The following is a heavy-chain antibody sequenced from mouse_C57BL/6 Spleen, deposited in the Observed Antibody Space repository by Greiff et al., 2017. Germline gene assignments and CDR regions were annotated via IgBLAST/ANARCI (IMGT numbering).Heavy chain of an antibody. Sequence: ESGPGLVKPSQSLSLTCSVTGYSITSGYYWNWIRQFPGNKLEWMGYISYDGSNNYNPSLKNRISITRDTSKNQFFLKLNSVTTEDTATYYCARLITTVVADYFDYWGQGTTLTVSS. CDR2: ISYDGSN. V-gene: IGHV3-6*01. J-gene: IGHJ2*01. CDR3: ARLITTVVADYFDY. D-gene: IGHD1-1*01. CDR1: GYSITSGYY.